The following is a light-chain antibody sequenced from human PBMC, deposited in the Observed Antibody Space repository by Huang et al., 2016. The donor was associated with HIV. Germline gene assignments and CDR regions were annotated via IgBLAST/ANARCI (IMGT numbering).Light chain of an antibody. J-gene: IGKJ4*01. V-gene: IGKV4-1*01. CDR3: QQYHSIPLT. CDR1: LSVLYSSNNKNY. CDR2: WAS. Sequence: DIVMTQSPDSLAVSLGERATINCKSSLSVLYSSNNKNYLAWYQQKPGQPPKLLIYWASARESGVPDRISGSGSGTDFTLTISSLQAEDVAVYYCQQYHSIPLTFGGGTKVEIK.